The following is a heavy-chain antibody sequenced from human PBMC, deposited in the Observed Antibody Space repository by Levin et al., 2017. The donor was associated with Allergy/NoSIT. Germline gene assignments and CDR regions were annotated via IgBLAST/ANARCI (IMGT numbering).Heavy chain of an antibody. D-gene: IGHD2-8*01. V-gene: IGHV3-30*18. CDR2: ISYDGSNK. CDR1: GFTFSSYG. Sequence: GGSLRLSCAASGFTFSSYGMHWVRQAPGKGLEWVAVISYDGSNKYYADSVKGRFTISRDNSKNTLYLQMNSLRAEDTAVYYCAKDRLPVRSVWEIDPWGQGTLVTVSS. J-gene: IGHJ5*02. CDR3: AKDRLPVRSVWEIDP.